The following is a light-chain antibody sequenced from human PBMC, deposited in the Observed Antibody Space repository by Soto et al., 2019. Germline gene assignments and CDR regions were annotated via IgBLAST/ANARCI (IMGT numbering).Light chain of an antibody. CDR1: QSVSSNY. Sequence: EIVLTQSAGTLSLSPGERATLSCRASQSVSSNYLAWYQQKPGQAPRLLTYGASNRATGIPDRFSGSGSGTGFTLTISRLEPEDFAVYFCQQYGSSPPFTFGQGTKVDIK. J-gene: IGKJ2*01. CDR3: QQYGSSPPFT. CDR2: GAS. V-gene: IGKV3-20*01.